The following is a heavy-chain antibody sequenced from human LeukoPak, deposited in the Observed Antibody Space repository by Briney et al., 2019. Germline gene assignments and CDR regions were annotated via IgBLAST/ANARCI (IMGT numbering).Heavy chain of an antibody. J-gene: IGHJ4*02. CDR3: ARDRAWNYFGY. CDR2: MSNDGSRK. V-gene: IGHV3-30*03. Sequence: GGSLRLSCAPSGFTFSRHGMHWVRQAPGKGLEWVAIMSNDGSRKYYAHSVEGRFTISRDNSKNTLYLQMDSLRAEDTAVYYCARDRAWNYFGYWGQGTLVTVSS. CDR1: GFTFSRHG. D-gene: IGHD3-3*01.